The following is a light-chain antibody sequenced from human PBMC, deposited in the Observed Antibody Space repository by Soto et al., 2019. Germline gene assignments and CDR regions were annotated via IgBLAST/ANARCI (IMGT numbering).Light chain of an antibody. Sequence: QSVLAQPASVSGSPGQSITISCTGTSSDVGGYNYVSWYQQLPGKAPKLMIYEVSNRPSGVSIRFSGSKSGNTASLTISGLRAEDEADYYCNSSTTTSTPYVFGTGTKVTVL. V-gene: IGLV2-14*01. J-gene: IGLJ1*01. CDR3: NSSTTTSTPYV. CDR2: EVS. CDR1: SSDVGGYNY.